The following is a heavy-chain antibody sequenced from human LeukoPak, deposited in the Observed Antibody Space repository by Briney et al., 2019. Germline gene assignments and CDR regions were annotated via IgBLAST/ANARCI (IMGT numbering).Heavy chain of an antibody. CDR3: AKVRVDAYISPNDY. D-gene: IGHD5-24*01. Sequence: RGSLRLSCVPSGFSLCSNGMHWDCHAHDKGLEWVAAIASEAMNKNYADAVKGRFTIPRENPRNTLYLQMNSLRAEDTALYYCAKVRVDAYISPNDYWGQGTLVTVSS. V-gene: IGHV3-30*18. CDR1: GFSLCSNG. CDR2: IASEAMNK. J-gene: IGHJ4*02.